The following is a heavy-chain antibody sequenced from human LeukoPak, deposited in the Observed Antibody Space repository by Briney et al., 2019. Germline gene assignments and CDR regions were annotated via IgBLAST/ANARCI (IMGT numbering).Heavy chain of an antibody. CDR1: GGSFSGYY. V-gene: IGHV4-34*01. CDR3: ARGMLWWEYYFDY. D-gene: IGHD2-21*01. Sequence: PSETLSLTCAVCGGSFSGYYWSWIRQPPGKGLEWIGEINHSGSTNYNPSLKSRVTISVDTSKNQFSLKLSSVTAADTAVYYCARGMLWWEYYFDYWGQGTLVTVSS. CDR2: INHSGST. J-gene: IGHJ4*02.